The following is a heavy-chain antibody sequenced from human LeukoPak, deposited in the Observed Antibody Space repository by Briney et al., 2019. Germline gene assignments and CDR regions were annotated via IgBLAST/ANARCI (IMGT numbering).Heavy chain of an antibody. D-gene: IGHD2-2*01. CDR2: ISYDGSNE. CDR1: GFTFSSYG. CDR3: ARVRAGYCTSTSCYTGMDV. Sequence: GGSLRLSCAASGFTFSSYGMHWVRQAPGKGLEWVALISYDGSNEYYADSVRGRFTISRDNPKFTLYMQMNSLRAEDTAVYYCARVRAGYCTSTSCYTGMDVWGQGTTVTVSS. V-gene: IGHV3-30*03. J-gene: IGHJ6*02.